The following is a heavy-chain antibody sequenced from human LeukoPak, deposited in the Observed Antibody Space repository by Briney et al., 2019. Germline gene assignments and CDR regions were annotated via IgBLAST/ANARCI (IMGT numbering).Heavy chain of an antibody. CDR3: AIGGREGYFDY. D-gene: IGHD1-26*01. Sequence: GGSLRLSCGVSGFTFSTYAMHWVRQAPGKGLQYVSAIYCNGDSTYYANSVKGRFTISRDNSKNTLYLQMGTLNAEDMSVYYCAIGGREGYFDYWGQGTLVTVSS. CDR2: IYCNGDST. CDR1: GFTFSTYA. J-gene: IGHJ4*02. V-gene: IGHV3-64*01.